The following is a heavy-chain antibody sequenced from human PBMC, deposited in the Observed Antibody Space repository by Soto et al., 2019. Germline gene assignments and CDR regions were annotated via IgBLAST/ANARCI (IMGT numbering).Heavy chain of an antibody. CDR2: IKSDGSST. CDR1: GFTFSSHW. Sequence: EVQLVESGGGLVQPGGSLRLSCAASGFTFSSHWMHWVRQVPGKGLVWVSRIKSDGSSTAYADSVKGRFTISRDTAKNTLYLQMKSLRVEDTAIYYCARDRPEILNPTDHPMFDYWGQGTLVTVSS. J-gene: IGHJ4*02. CDR3: ARDRPEILNPTDHPMFDY. D-gene: IGHD6-6*01. V-gene: IGHV3-74*01.